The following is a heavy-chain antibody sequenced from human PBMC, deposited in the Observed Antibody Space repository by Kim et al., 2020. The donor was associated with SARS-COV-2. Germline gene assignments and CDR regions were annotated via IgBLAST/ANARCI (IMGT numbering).Heavy chain of an antibody. J-gene: IGHJ6*02. V-gene: IGHV1-69*13. CDR1: GGTFSSYA. CDR3: ARGLWTTLGWYYYYGMDV. D-gene: IGHD3-3*01. Sequence: SVKVSCKASGGTFSSYAISWVRQAPGQGLEWMGGIIPIFGTANYAQKVQGRVTITADESTSTAYMELSSLRSEDTAVYYCARGLWTTLGWYYYYGMDVWRQGTTVTVSS. CDR2: IIPIFGTA.